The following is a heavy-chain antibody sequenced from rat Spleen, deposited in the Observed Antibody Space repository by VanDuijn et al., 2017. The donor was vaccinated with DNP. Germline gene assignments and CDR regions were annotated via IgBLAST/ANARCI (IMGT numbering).Heavy chain of an antibody. V-gene: IGHV1-43*01. CDR1: GYSFTTYY. CDR3: ASSWVGVRGIWFAF. J-gene: IGHJ3*01. CDR2: IYTGSGGT. D-gene: IGHD4-3*01. Sequence: QVQLQQSGAELAKPGSSVQISCKASGYSFTTYYIGWIKQTTGQGLEYIGYIYTGSGGTNYNEKFKGKATLTVDKSSSTAFMQLSSLTPDDSAVYYCASSWVGVRGIWFAFWGQGTLVTVSS.